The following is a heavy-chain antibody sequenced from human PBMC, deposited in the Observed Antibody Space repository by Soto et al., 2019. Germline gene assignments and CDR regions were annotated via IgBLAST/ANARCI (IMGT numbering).Heavy chain of an antibody. J-gene: IGHJ6*02. V-gene: IGHV5-51*01. CDR1: GYTFTNYW. CDR2: IYPGDSDT. CDR3: AASIFYYGMDV. Sequence: GESLKISCKGSGYTFTNYWIGWVRQMPGKGPEWMGIIYPGDSDTKYSPSFQGQVTISADKSITTTYLQWSSLKASDTAIYYCAASIFYYGMDVWGRGTTVTVSS.